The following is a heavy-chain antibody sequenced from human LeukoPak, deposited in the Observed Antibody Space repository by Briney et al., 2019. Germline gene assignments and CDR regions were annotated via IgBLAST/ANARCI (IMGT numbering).Heavy chain of an antibody. CDR1: GFTFSTYW. CDR2: IKSKTDGGTT. V-gene: IGHV3-15*01. J-gene: IGHJ6*03. Sequence: GGSLRLSCAASGFTFSTYWMSWVRQAPGKGLEWVGRIKSKTDGGTTDYAAPVKGRFTISRDDSKNTLYLQMNSLKTEDTAVYYCTTDLRLREPSYYYMDVWGKGTTVTVSS. D-gene: IGHD5-12*01. CDR3: TTDLRLREPSYYYMDV.